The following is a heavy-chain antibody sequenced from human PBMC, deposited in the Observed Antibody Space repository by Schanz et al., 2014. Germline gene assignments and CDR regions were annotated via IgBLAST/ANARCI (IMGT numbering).Heavy chain of an antibody. CDR3: AKVGPYSGSLGAFDI. CDR1: GFAFSSFA. CDR2: ISANDYDT. V-gene: IGHV3-23*04. Sequence: EVFLVESGGGLVQPGGSLRLSCAASGFAFSSFALSWVRQSPGKGLEWVSAISANDYDTYYAPSVKGRFTVSRDNSKNTLYLQMNSLRAEDSAVYYCAKVGPYSGSLGAFDIWGQGTMVTVSS. J-gene: IGHJ3*02. D-gene: IGHD1-26*01.